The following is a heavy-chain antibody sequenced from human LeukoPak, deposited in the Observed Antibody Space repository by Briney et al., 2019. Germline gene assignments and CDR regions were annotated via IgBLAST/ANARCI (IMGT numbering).Heavy chain of an antibody. CDR3: GRSAGFVHFDH. D-gene: IGHD3-16*01. V-gene: IGHV4-4*07. J-gene: IGHJ4*02. CDR2: IYTSGST. Sequence: PSETLSLTCTVSGGSISSYFWSWIRQPAGKGLEWIGRIYTSGSTNYNPSLKSRVTMSVDTSKNQFSLKLSSVTAADTALYYCGRSAGFVHFDHWGQGTLVTVSS. CDR1: GGSISSYF.